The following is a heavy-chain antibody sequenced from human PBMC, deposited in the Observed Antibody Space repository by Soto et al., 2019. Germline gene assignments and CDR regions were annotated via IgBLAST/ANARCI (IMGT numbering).Heavy chain of an antibody. CDR3: SADRPDIGVGWWV. CDR2: IVVASGQT. CDR1: GSGFISSG. D-gene: IGHD2-15*01. V-gene: IGHV1-58*02. J-gene: IGHJ6*02. Sequence: SVKVSCKASGSGFISSGIQWVRQAHGQRLEWIGWIVVASGQTNYAQNFRGRVAITRDTSTATAYIELTGLTSEDTAVYFCSADRPDIGVGWWVWGQGTTVTV.